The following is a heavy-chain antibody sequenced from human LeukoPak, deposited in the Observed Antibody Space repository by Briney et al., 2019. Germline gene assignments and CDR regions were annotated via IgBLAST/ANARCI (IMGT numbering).Heavy chain of an antibody. CDR1: GFIFSTYA. CDR3: ARVIRAAPGKGYFDY. CDR2: ISGSGGST. D-gene: IGHD6-13*01. J-gene: IGHJ4*02. Sequence: PGGSLRLSCATSGFIFSTYALSWVHQAPGKGLEWASSISGSGGSTYHADSVKGRFTISRDSSKNTLYLQMNSLRAEDTAIYYCARVIRAAPGKGYFDYWGQGTLVTVSS. V-gene: IGHV3-23*01.